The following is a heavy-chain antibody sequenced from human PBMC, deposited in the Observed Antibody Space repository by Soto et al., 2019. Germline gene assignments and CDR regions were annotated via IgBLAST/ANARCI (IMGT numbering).Heavy chain of an antibody. Sequence: GSLRLSCAASGFTFSGSAMHWVHQASGKGLEWVSRIRSKANSYATAYAASVKGRFTISRDDSKNTAYLQMNSLKTEDTAVYYCTRPYFGSTSLRHYYYYGMDVWGQGTTVTVSS. CDR3: TRPYFGSTSLRHYYYYGMDV. CDR2: IRSKANSYAT. J-gene: IGHJ6*02. D-gene: IGHD2-2*01. V-gene: IGHV3-73*01. CDR1: GFTFSGSA.